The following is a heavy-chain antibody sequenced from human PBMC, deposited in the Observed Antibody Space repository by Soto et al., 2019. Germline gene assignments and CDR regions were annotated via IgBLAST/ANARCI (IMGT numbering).Heavy chain of an antibody. CDR2: ISYDGSNK. D-gene: IGHD5-18*01. CDR1: GFTFSSYG. V-gene: IGHV3-30*18. Sequence: GGSLRLSCAASGFTFSSYGMHWVRQAPGKGLEWVAVISYDGSNKYYADSVKGRFTISRDNSKNTLYLQMNSLRAEDTAVYYCAKESGYGFSLLNYYYGMDVWGQGTTVTVSS. CDR3: AKESGYGFSLLNYYYGMDV. J-gene: IGHJ6*02.